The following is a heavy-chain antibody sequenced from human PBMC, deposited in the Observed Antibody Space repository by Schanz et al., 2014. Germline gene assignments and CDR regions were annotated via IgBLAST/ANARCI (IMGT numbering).Heavy chain of an antibody. J-gene: IGHJ4*02. CDR3: AKDPRGDKNDRAYYFDY. Sequence: VQLVESGGGLVQPGGSLRLSCAASGFMFSSYGMHWVRQAPGKGLEWVGVISYDGSKKAYADSVKGRFGISRDNSENALYLQMSSLRVEDTAVYYCAKDPRGDKNDRAYYFDYRGQGTLVSGSS. CDR1: GFMFSSYG. V-gene: IGHV3-33*03. CDR2: ISYDGSKK. D-gene: IGHD3-10*01.